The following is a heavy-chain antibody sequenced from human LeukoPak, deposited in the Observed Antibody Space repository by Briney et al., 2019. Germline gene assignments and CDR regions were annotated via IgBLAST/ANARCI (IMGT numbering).Heavy chain of an antibody. J-gene: IGHJ4*02. CDR3: AREARFALPVVGSGDY. CDR1: GGSFSSSDYY. D-gene: IGHD6-19*01. V-gene: IGHV4-39*07. CDR2: MFYNGAT. Sequence: SETQSLTCSVSGGSFSSSDYYWGWIRQPPGKGLEWIGTMFYNGATKSNPSLSSRVTMSIDTSKNQFSLKLRSVTAADTAVYYCAREARFALPVVGSGDYWGQGTLVTVSS.